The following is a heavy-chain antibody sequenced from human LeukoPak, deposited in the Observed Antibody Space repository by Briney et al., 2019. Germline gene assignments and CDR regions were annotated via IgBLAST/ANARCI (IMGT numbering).Heavy chain of an antibody. D-gene: IGHD5-18*01. V-gene: IGHV4-59*01. CDR2: IYYSGST. CDR1: NGSISSYY. J-gene: IGHJ4*02. CDR3: AMGYGPFDY. Sequence: SETLSLTCTVSNGSISSYYWGWIRQPPGKGLEWIGYIYYSGSTNYNPSLKSRVTISVDTSKNQFSLKLSSVTAADTAVYYCAMGYGPFDYWGQGTLVTVSS.